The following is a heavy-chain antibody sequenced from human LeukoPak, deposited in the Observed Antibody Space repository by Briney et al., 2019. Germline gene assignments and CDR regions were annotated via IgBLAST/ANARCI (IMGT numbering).Heavy chain of an antibody. CDR1: GFTVSSNY. J-gene: IGHJ4*02. CDR2: IYSGGST. Sequence: GRSLRLSCAASGFTVSSNYMSWVRQAPGKGLEWVSVIYSGGSTYYADSVKGRFTISRDNSKNTLYLQMNSLRAEDTAVYYCASSASSGWYDYWGQGTLVTVSS. V-gene: IGHV3-53*01. CDR3: ASSASSGWYDY. D-gene: IGHD6-19*01.